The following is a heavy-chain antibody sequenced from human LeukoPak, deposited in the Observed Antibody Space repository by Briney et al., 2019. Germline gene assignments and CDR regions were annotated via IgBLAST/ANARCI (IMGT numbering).Heavy chain of an antibody. CDR3: ATAHLTGVGAFDI. J-gene: IGHJ3*02. D-gene: IGHD7-27*01. CDR1: GYTLTELS. CDR2: FDSEDGET. Sequence: ASVKVSCKVSGYTLTELSMHWVRQAPGKGLEWMGGFDSEDGETMYAQKFQGRVTMTEDTSTDTAYMELSSLRSEDTAVYYCATAHLTGVGAFDIWGQGTMVTVSS. V-gene: IGHV1-24*01.